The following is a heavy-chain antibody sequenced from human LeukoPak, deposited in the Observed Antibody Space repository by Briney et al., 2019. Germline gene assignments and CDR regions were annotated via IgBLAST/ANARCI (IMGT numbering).Heavy chain of an antibody. D-gene: IGHD3-16*01. CDR1: GDSIRRSDFY. Sequence: SETLSLTCTVSGDSIRRSDFYSGWIRQPPGKEMQWIGSIHYTGRTYTNPSLNSRVTISVDTSKNQFSLKLTSVAAADTAVYYCVRDPSYAYSNWFDPWGQGTLVTVSS. V-gene: IGHV4-39*07. CDR3: VRDPSYAYSNWFDP. CDR2: IHYTGRT. J-gene: IGHJ5*02.